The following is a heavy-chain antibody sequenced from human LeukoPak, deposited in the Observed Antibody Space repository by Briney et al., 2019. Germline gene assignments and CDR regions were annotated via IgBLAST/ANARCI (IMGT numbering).Heavy chain of an antibody. V-gene: IGHV3-23*01. J-gene: IGHJ4*02. Sequence: GGSLRLSCAASGFTFSSYAMSWVRQAPGKGXXXXXXXXGSGGSTYYADSVKGRFTISRDNSKITLYLQMNSLRAEDTAVYYCAKDQDVVVPAARSGFDYWGQGTLVTVSS. CDR1: GFTFSSYA. CDR2: XXGSGGST. CDR3: AKDQDVVVPAARSGFDY. D-gene: IGHD2-2*01.